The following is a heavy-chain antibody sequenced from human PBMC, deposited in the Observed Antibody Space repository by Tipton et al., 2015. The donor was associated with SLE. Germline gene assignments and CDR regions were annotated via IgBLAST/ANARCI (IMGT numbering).Heavy chain of an antibody. V-gene: IGHV3-53*01. CDR1: GSTVSSNY. J-gene: IGHJ3*02. CDR2: IYSGGST. CDR3: ASPLKTQSAFDI. Sequence: SLRLSCAASGSTVSSNYMSWVRQAPGKGLEWVSVIYSGGSTYYADSVKGRFTISRDNSKNTLYLQINSLRAEDTAVYYCASPLKTQSAFDIWGQGTMVTVSS.